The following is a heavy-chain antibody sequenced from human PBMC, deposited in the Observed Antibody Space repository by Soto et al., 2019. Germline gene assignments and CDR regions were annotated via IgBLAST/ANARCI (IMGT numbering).Heavy chain of an antibody. CDR2: INAGNGNT. D-gene: IGHD1-1*01. V-gene: IGHV1-3*01. CDR1: GYTFTSYA. CDR3: ANEPFPKNIAAPWFDP. J-gene: IGHJ5*02. Sequence: QVQLVQSGAEVKKPGASVKVSCKASGYTFTSYAMHWVRQAPGQRLEWMGWINAGNGNTKYSQKFQGRVTITRDTSASTAYMDLSSLRSEDTAVYYCANEPFPKNIAAPWFDPWGQGTLVTVSS.